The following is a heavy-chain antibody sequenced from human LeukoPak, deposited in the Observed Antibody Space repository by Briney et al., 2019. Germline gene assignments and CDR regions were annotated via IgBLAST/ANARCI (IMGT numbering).Heavy chain of an antibody. CDR2: IYAGGTT. V-gene: IGHV3-66*01. CDR3: ASSITMLRGVLEY. D-gene: IGHD3-10*01. Sequence: GGSLRLSCAAFGFTVSSSHVSWVRQAPGKGLEWVSVIYAGGTTAYADSVEGTFAISRDNSKNTMYPQMNSLRAEDTAVYYCASSITMLRGVLEYWGQGTLVTVSS. CDR1: GFTVSSSH. J-gene: IGHJ4*02.